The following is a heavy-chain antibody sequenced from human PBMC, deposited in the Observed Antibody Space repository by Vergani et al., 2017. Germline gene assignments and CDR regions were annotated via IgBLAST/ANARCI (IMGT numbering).Heavy chain of an antibody. CDR2: ISGSGGST. CDR3: TGDARLDFSFNY. V-gene: IGHV3-23*01. J-gene: IGHJ4*02. CDR1: GFTFSSYA. Sequence: EVQLLESGGGLVQPGGSLRLSCAASGFTFSSYAMSWVRQAPGKGLEWVSAISGSGGSTYYADSVEGRFTISRDNSRNTLYRQMNSLRAEDTAVYYCTGDARLDFSFNYWGQGSLVTVSS. D-gene: IGHD3-3*01.